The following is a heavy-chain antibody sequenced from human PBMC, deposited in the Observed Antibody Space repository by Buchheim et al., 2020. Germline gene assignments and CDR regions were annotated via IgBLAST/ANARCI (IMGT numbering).Heavy chain of an antibody. CDR1: GFTFSNAW. Sequence: EVQLVESGGGLVKPGGSLRLSCAASGFTFSNAWMSWVRQAPGKGLEWVGRSKSKTDGGTTDYAAPVKGISTIPRNEPKTTLYLQMNSLKTEDTAVYYCTTAEMANWGQGTL. J-gene: IGHJ4*02. D-gene: IGHD5-24*01. CDR2: SKSKTDGGTT. CDR3: TTAEMAN. V-gene: IGHV3-15*01.